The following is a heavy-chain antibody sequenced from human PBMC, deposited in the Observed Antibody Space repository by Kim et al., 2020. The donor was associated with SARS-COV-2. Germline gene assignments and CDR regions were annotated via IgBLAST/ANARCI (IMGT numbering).Heavy chain of an antibody. V-gene: IGHV5-51*01. D-gene: IGHD5-12*01. J-gene: IGHJ5*02. CDR2: IYPGDSDT. CDR3: ATRYSGYDLESWFDP. CDR1: GYSFTSYW. Sequence: GESLKISCKGSGYSFTSYWIGWVRQMPGKGLEWMGIIYPGDSDTRYSPSFQGQVTISADKSISTAYLQWSSLKASDTAMYYCATRYSGYDLESWFDPWGQRTLVTVSS.